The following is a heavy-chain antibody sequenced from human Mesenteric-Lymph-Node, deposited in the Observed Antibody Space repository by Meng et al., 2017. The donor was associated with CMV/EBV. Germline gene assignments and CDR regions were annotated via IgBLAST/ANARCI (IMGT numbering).Heavy chain of an antibody. CDR2: ISGSGGNT. J-gene: IGHJ3*02. CDR3: ARENIVVVPAADAFDI. Sequence: GESLKISCAASGFTFSSYAMNWVRQAPGKGLEWVSVISGSGGNTYYADSVKGRFTISRDNSKNTLYLQMDSLRAEDTAVYYCARENIVVVPAADAFDIWGQGTMVTVSS. CDR1: GFTFSSYA. V-gene: IGHV3-23*01. D-gene: IGHD2-2*01.